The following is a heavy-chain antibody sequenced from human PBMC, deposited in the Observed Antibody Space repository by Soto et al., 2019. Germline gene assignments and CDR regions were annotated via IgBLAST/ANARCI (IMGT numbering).Heavy chain of an antibody. CDR2: IYSGGGT. CDR3: ANSDYYYVFNS. J-gene: IGHJ5*02. V-gene: IGHV3-53*04. D-gene: IGHD3-22*01. CDR1: GFTVSINY. Sequence: EVQLVESGGGLVQPGGSLRLSCAASGFTVSINYMSWVRQTPGRGLEWVSIIYSGGGTYYADSVKGRFTISRHNSKNTLFLQMDSLRVEDTAAYYCANSDYYYVFNSWGQGTLVTVSS.